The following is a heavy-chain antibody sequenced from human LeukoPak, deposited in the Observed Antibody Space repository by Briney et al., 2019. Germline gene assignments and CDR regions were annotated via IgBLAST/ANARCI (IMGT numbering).Heavy chain of an antibody. J-gene: IGHJ4*02. V-gene: IGHV4-39*01. CDR3: ARRYCSGGSCYYFDY. D-gene: IGHD2-15*01. CDR2: IYYSGST. Sequence: PSETLSLTCTVSGGSISTSSYYWGWIRQPPGKGLEWIGSIYYSGSTYYNPSHKSRVTVSVDTSKNQFSLKLSSVTAADTAVYYCARRYCSGGSCYYFDYWGQGTLVTVSS. CDR1: GGSISTSSYY.